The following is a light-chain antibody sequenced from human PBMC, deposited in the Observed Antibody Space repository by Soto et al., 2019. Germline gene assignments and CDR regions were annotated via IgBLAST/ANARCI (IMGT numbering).Light chain of an antibody. CDR2: DAS. V-gene: IGKV3-11*01. CDR1: QSVSTQ. J-gene: IGKJ4*01. CDR3: QQRSTWPIS. Sequence: EVVLTQFPATLSLSPGESATLSCRANQSVSTQLAWYQHKPSRPPRLLIFDASDRATGIPARFSGSGSGTDFTLTISSLEAGDFAVYYCQQRSTWPISFGGGTKVEI.